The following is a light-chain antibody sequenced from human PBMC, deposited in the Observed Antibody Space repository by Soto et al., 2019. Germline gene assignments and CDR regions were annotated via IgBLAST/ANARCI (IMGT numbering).Light chain of an antibody. CDR1: NSDVGDYNY. CDR2: EVS. CDR3: CSYAGSSSYV. Sequence: QSALTQPPSASGSPGQSVTISCTGTNSDVGDYNYVSWFQHHPGKAPKLMIYEVSKRPSGVPDRFSGSKSGNTASLTVSGLQAEDEADYYCCSYAGSSSYVFGTGTKVTVL. V-gene: IGLV2-8*01. J-gene: IGLJ1*01.